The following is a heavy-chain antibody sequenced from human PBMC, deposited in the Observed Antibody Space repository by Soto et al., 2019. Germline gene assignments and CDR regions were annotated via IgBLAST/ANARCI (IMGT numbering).Heavy chain of an antibody. V-gene: IGHV5-51*01. J-gene: IGHJ4*02. CDR1: GYNFTSYW. CDR2: IYPVDSDT. D-gene: IGHD6-13*01. CDR3: ARPLSSSWSEGFDY. Sequence: GESLKISCKGSGYNFTSYWVGWVRQMPGKGLEWMGIIYPVDSDTRYSPSFQGQVTFSADKSISTAYLQWSSLKASDTAMYYCARPLSSSWSEGFDYWGQGTLVTVSS.